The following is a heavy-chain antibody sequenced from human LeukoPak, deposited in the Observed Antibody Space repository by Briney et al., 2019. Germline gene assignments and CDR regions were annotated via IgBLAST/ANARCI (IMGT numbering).Heavy chain of an antibody. D-gene: IGHD5-18*01. J-gene: IGHJ4*02. CDR3: ARVDTAMVHFDY. CDR1: GGSISSYY. CDR2: IYYSGST. V-gene: IGHV4-59*01. Sequence: SETLSLTCTVSGGSISSYYWSCIRQPPGKGLEWIGYIYYSGSTNYNPSLKSRVTISVDTSKNRFSLDLSSVTAADTAVYYCARVDTAMVHFDYWGQGTLVTVSS.